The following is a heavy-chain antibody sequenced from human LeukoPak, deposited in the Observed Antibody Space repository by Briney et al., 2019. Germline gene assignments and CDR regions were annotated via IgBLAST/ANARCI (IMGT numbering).Heavy chain of an antibody. V-gene: IGHV1-69*13. J-gene: IGHJ5*02. CDR2: FIPIFRPA. CDR3: TRGVAAAIPDNWFDP. CDR1: GGTISSYS. Sequence: GASVKVSCKASGGTISSYSINWVRQAPGQGLEWVGGFIPIFRPANYAQKFQGRVTITADESTNTVYMELRSLRSEDTAVYYCTRGVAAAIPDNWFDPWGQGTLVTVSS. D-gene: IGHD6-13*01.